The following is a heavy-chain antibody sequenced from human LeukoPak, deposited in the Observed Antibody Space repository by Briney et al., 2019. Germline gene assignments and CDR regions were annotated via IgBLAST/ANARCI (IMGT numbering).Heavy chain of an antibody. CDR3: ARSGYSYGYDAEDDY. D-gene: IGHD5-18*01. Sequence: GGSLRLSCAASGFTFSDYYMSWIRQAPGKGLEWVSYISSSSSYTNYADSVKGRSTISRDNAKNSLYLQMNSLRAEDTAVYYCARSGYSYGYDAEDDYWGQGTLVTVSS. J-gene: IGHJ4*02. CDR2: ISSSSSYT. CDR1: GFTFSDYY. V-gene: IGHV3-11*03.